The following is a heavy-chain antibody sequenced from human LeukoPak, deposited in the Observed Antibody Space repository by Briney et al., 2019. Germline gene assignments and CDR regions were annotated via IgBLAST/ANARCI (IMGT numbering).Heavy chain of an antibody. D-gene: IGHD4-23*01. CDR3: VRQGGGDNCR. V-gene: IGHV3-66*02. CDR1: GFTLNTND. CDR2: MYPWGSA. J-gene: IGHJ4*01. Sequence: GGSLRLSCAASGFTLNTNDMIWVRQAPGKGVEGVSIMYPWGSAFYRDSGKGRFTVTRDESKNIMFLQMNTLRPDDTAMYYCVRQGGGDNCRWGQGALVTVSS.